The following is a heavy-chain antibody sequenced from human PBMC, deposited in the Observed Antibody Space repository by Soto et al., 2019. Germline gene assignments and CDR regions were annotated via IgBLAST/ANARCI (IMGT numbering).Heavy chain of an antibody. CDR1: GYSFISYW. D-gene: IGHD2-15*01. Sequence: GESLKISCKTSGYSFISYWVAWVRQLPGKGLEWMGTFYPGDSTSTYSPSFQGQVTISVDTSITTAYLQLNSLKASDTAMYYCARIIGYCRNNDCSWTFDVWGQGTMVTVSS. J-gene: IGHJ3*01. CDR3: ARIIGYCRNNDCSWTFDV. CDR2: FYPGDSTS. V-gene: IGHV5-51*01.